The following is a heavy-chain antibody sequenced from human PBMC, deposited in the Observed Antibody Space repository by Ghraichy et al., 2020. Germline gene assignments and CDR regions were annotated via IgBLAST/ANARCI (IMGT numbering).Heavy chain of an antibody. CDR2: ISSSSSYI. Sequence: GGSLRLSCAASGFTFSSYSMNWVRQAPGKGLEWVSSISSSSSYIYYADSVKGRFTISRDNAKNSLYLQMNSLRAEDTAVYYCARDQEDSSGYYDDVDYWGQGTLVTVSS. CDR1: GFTFSSYS. J-gene: IGHJ4*02. V-gene: IGHV3-21*01. D-gene: IGHD3-22*01. CDR3: ARDQEDSSGYYDDVDY.